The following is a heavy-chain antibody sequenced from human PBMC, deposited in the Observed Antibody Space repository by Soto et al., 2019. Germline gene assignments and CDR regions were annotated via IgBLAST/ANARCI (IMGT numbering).Heavy chain of an antibody. J-gene: IGHJ6*02. V-gene: IGHV3-30-3*01. Sequence: GGSLRLSCAASGFTFSSYAMHWVRQAPGKGLEWVAVISYDGSNKYYADSVKGRFTISRDNSKNTLYLQMNSLRAEDTAVYYCARGFVFYYYYYGMDVWGQGTTITVSS. CDR3: ARGFVFYYYYYGMDV. D-gene: IGHD3-10*01. CDR1: GFTFSSYA. CDR2: ISYDGSNK.